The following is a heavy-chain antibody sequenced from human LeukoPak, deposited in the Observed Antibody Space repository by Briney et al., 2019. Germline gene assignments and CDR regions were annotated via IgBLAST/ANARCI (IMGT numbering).Heavy chain of an antibody. V-gene: IGHV4-30-4*01. CDR3: AREARGAFVY. J-gene: IGHJ4*02. Sequence: SETLSLTCTVSGGSISSGDYYWSWLRQPPGKGLEWIGYIYYSGSTYYNPSLKSRVTISVDTSKNQFSLKLSSVTAADTAVYYYAREARGAFVYWGQGTLVTVSS. D-gene: IGHD3-10*01. CDR1: GGSISSGDYY. CDR2: IYYSGST.